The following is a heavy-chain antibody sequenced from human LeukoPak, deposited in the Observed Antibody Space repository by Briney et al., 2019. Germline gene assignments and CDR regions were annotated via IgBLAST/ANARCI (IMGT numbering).Heavy chain of an antibody. CDR3: ATRGYSYGEFDY. J-gene: IGHJ4*02. CDR1: GFTFSSYG. V-gene: IGHV3-30*03. CDR2: ISYDGSNK. Sequence: PGGSLRLSCAASGFTFSSYGMHWVRQAPGKGLEWVAVISYDGSNKYYADSVKGRFTISRDNSKNTLYLQMNSLRAVDTAVYYCATRGYSYGEFDYWGQGTLVTVSS. D-gene: IGHD5-18*01.